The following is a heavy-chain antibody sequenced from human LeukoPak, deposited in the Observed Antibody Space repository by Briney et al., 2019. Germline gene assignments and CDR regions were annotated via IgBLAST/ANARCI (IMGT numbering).Heavy chain of an antibody. Sequence: GGSLRLSCAASGFTFSSYAMSWVRQAPGKGLEWVSSISSSSSYIYYADSVKGRFTISRDNAKNSLYLQMNSLRAEDTAVYYCARSRESSDAFDIWGQGTMVTVSS. CDR3: ARSRESSDAFDI. V-gene: IGHV3-21*01. CDR1: GFTFSSYA. CDR2: ISSSSSYI. J-gene: IGHJ3*02.